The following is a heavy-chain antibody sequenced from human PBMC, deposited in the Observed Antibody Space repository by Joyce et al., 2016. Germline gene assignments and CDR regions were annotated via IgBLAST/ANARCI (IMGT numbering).Heavy chain of an antibody. Sequence: VQLVQSGGGLVQPGGSLRLSCAASGFTFSRYWMSWVRQAPGKGLEWVANIKEDGSAQYYVDSVRGRFTISRDNAKNSLYLQLSSLSAEDSAVYYCARDAAGYNIWGQGTLVIVSS. CDR2: IKEDGSAQ. D-gene: IGHD5-24*01. V-gene: IGHV3-7*01. CDR3: ARDAAGYNI. J-gene: IGHJ4*02. CDR1: GFTFSRYW.